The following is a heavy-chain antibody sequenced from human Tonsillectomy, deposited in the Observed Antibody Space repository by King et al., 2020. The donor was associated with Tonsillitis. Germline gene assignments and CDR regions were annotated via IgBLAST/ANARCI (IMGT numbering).Heavy chain of an antibody. CDR1: GGSISRFY. Sequence: LQLQESGPGLVKPSETLALTCTVSGGSISRFYWSWIRQPPGKGLEWIGYILSSGSTNYNPSLKSRVTISVDTSNNQLSLTLNSVTAADTAVIYCAGFGSRAQQLARLWGQGTLVTVSS. V-gene: IGHV4-59*01. J-gene: IGHJ4*02. D-gene: IGHD6-13*01. CDR2: ILSSGST. CDR3: AGFGSRAQQLARL.